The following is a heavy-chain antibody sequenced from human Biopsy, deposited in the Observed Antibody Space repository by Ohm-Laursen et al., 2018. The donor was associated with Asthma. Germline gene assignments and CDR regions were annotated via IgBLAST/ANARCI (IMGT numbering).Heavy chain of an antibody. CDR3: ARTYYDFLTGQVKDVFGV. Sequence: ASVKVSCKASGYNFISFAIHWVRQAPGQRLEWMGWVNTGNGDTKYSQKFQGRVTITRGTSASTAYMELRSLRSEDTATYYCARTYYDFLTGQVKDVFGVWGQGAMVTVSS. CDR1: GYNFISFA. V-gene: IGHV1-3*04. D-gene: IGHD3-9*01. CDR2: VNTGNGDT. J-gene: IGHJ3*01.